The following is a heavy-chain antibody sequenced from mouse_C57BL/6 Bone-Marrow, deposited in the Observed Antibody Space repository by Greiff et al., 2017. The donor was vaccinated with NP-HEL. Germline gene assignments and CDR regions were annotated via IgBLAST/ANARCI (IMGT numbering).Heavy chain of an antibody. CDR2: IDPSDSYT. D-gene: IGHD2-3*01. CDR3: ANDGYLGY. V-gene: IGHV1-59*01. Sequence: VQLQQSGAELVRPGTSVKLSCKASGYTFTSYWMHWVKQRPGQGLEWIGVIDPSDSYTNYNQKFKGKATLTVDKSSSTAYMQLSSLTSEDSAVYYCANDGYLGYWGQGTTLTVSS. CDR1: GYTFTSYW. J-gene: IGHJ2*01.